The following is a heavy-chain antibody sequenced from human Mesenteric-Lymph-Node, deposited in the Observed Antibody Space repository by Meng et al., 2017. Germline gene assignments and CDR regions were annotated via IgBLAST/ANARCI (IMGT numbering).Heavy chain of an antibody. Sequence: QVQLQQSGPGLVELWQTLSLTCAISGDSVSSNSAAWHWIRQSPSRGLEWLGMTCYRSKWYYDYAVSVKSRITINPDTSRNQFSLQLNSVTPEDTAVYYCASWYFNYWGQGTLVTVSS. J-gene: IGHJ4*02. CDR3: ASWYFNY. CDR2: TCYRSKWYY. CDR1: GDSVSSNSAA. V-gene: IGHV6-1*01.